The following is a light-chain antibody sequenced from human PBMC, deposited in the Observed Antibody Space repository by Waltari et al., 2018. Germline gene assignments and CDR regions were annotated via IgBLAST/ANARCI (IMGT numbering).Light chain of an antibody. CDR1: QDISNY. CDR2: DAS. Sequence: DIQMTQSPSSLSASVGDRVTITCQASQDISNYLNWYQQKPGKAPKLLIYDASNLETGVPSRFSGSGSGTDFTFTISSLLPEDIATYYCQQYDNLPYTFGQGPTWRSN. V-gene: IGKV1-33*01. CDR3: QQYDNLPYT. J-gene: IGKJ2*01.